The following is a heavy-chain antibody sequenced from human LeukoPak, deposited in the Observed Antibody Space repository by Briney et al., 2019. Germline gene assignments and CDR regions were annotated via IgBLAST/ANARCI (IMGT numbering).Heavy chain of an antibody. CDR1: GLNFTDYD. CDR2: IWDDGSNK. Sequence: GGSLRLSCEASGLNFTDYDMDWVRLAPGKGPEWVAVIWDDGSNKYYAEPVKGRFTISRDNAKNTLYLQMNSLRPEDTAVYYCARGPWDCWGQGTLVTVSS. J-gene: IGHJ4*02. V-gene: IGHV3-33*01. CDR3: ARGPWDC.